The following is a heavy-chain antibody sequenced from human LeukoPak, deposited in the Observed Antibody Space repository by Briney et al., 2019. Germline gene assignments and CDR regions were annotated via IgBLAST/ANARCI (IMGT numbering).Heavy chain of an antibody. Sequence: PAETLSLTCTVSGGSISTYYWSWIRQPPGKALEWFRYIYYSGSTNYYPSLKSRVTISVDTSNNQFPLKLSTLTAADTAVYYCAREYYYDSSGYYPPHAFDIWGQGTMVTVSS. V-gene: IGHV4-59*01. CDR1: GGSISTYY. CDR2: IYYSGST. CDR3: AREYYYDSSGYYPPHAFDI. J-gene: IGHJ3*02. D-gene: IGHD3-22*01.